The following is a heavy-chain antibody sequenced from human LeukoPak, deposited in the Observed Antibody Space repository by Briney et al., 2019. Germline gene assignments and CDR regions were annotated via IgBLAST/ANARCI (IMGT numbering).Heavy chain of an antibody. Sequence: GGSLRLSCVASGFTFSTYAMSWVRQAPGKGLEWVSSMSGSGGRTNYADSVKGRFTISRDNSKNTLYLQMNSLRAEDTAVYFCAKARYPAGWHHFVYWGQGTLVTVSS. CDR1: GFTFSTYA. CDR2: MSGSGGRT. J-gene: IGHJ4*02. D-gene: IGHD6-19*01. CDR3: AKARYPAGWHHFVY. V-gene: IGHV3-23*01.